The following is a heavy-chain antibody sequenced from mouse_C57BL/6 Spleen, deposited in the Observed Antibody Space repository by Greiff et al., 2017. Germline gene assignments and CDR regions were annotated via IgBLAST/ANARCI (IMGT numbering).Heavy chain of an antibody. CDR3: ALYGSSEFYAMDY. CDR2: IDPSDSYT. V-gene: IGHV1-69*01. D-gene: IGHD1-1*01. Sequence: VQLQQSGAELVMPGASVKLSCKASGYTFTSYWMHWVKQRPGQGLEWIGEIDPSDSYTNYNQKFKGKSTLTVDKSSSTAYMQLSSLTSEDSAVYYCALYGSSEFYAMDYWGQGTSVTVSS. J-gene: IGHJ4*01. CDR1: GYTFTSYW.